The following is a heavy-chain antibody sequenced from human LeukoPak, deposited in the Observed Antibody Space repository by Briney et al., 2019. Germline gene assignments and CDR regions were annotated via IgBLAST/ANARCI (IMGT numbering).Heavy chain of an antibody. CDR1: GFNVGDYA. J-gene: IGHJ5*01. V-gene: IGHV3-49*03. CDR3: TRATYGASPLYTSFDS. D-gene: IGHD4-17*01. CDR2: IRSQSYGGTT. Sequence: GGSLRLSCIVSGFNVGDYAMSWIRQAPGKGLEWINYIRSQSYGGTTETAASVRGRFTISRDDSKNIAYLQMNSLKIEDTAVYYCTRATYGASPLYTSFDSWGQGTLVTVS.